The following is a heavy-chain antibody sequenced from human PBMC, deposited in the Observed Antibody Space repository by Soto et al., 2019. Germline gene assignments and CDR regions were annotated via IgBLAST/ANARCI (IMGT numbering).Heavy chain of an antibody. Sequence: SETLSLTSTVSGVYISSGGYYWSWIRQHPGKGLEWIGYIYYSGSTYYNPSLKSRVTISVDTSKNQFSLKLSSVTAADTAVYYCARDRAYYDILTGDYGMDVWGQGTTVTVSS. CDR2: IYYSGST. CDR3: ARDRAYYDILTGDYGMDV. V-gene: IGHV4-31*03. J-gene: IGHJ6*02. CDR1: GVYISSGGYY. D-gene: IGHD3-9*01.